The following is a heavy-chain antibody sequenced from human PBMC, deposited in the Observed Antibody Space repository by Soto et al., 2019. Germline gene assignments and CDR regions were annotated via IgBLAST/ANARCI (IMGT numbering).Heavy chain of an antibody. J-gene: IGHJ6*02. Sequence: ASEKVSCKASGYTFTSYYMHWVRQAPGQGLEWMGIINPSGGSTSYAQKFQGRVTMTRDTSTSTVYMELSSLRSEDTAVYYCAREGMDSSSWYPDPLDYYYYYGMDVWGQGTTVTVSS. CDR1: GYTFTSYY. D-gene: IGHD6-13*01. V-gene: IGHV1-46*01. CDR3: AREGMDSSSWYPDPLDYYYYYGMDV. CDR2: INPSGGST.